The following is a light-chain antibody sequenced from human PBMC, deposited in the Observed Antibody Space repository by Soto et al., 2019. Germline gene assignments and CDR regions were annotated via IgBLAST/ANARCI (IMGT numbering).Light chain of an antibody. V-gene: IGKV2D-29*01. J-gene: IGKJ2*01. Sequence: DIVMTQTPFSLSVTPGQPASISCKSSQSLLFSGGKTYLYWYLQKPVKPPQLLIYEVSHRLSGVPDRFSGSGSATDFTLNISRVEAEDVGVYYCMQSIQFPRTFGQGTKLDIK. CDR2: EVS. CDR3: MQSIQFPRT. CDR1: QSLLFSGGKTY.